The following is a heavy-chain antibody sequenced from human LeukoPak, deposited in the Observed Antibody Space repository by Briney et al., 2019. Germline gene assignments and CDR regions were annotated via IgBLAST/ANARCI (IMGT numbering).Heavy chain of an antibody. D-gene: IGHD6-13*01. CDR3: ATLASQSRIAAAGT. CDR1: GYTLTELS. CDR2: FDPEDGET. J-gene: IGHJ4*02. V-gene: IGHV1-24*01. Sequence: GASVKVSCKVSGYTLTELSMHWVRQAPGKGPEWMGGFDPEDGETIYAQKFQGRVTMTEDTSTDTAYMELSSLRSEDTAVYYCATLASQSRIAAAGTWGQGTLVTVSS.